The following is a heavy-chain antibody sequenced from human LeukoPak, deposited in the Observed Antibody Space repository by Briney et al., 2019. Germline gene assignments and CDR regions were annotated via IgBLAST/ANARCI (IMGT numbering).Heavy chain of an antibody. Sequence: PGGSLRLSCAASGFTFSSYGMHWVRQAPGKGLEWVAVIPYDGSNKYYADSVKGRFTISRDNSKNTLYLQMNSLRAEDTAVYYCAKDLGSGYYVGDYWGQGTLVTVSS. CDR2: IPYDGSNK. CDR3: AKDLGSGYYVGDY. CDR1: GFTFSSYG. J-gene: IGHJ4*02. V-gene: IGHV3-30*18. D-gene: IGHD3-22*01.